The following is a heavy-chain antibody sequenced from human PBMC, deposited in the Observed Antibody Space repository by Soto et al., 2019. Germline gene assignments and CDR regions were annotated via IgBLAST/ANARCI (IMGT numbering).Heavy chain of an antibody. CDR1: GDSTSSAFYH. CDR3: ARDSDKMPRVLDS. Sequence: QVQLQESGPGLVKPSQTLSLTCTVSGDSTSSAFYHWAWVRQRPGGGLEWIGNIYYTGATSYNPSLKSRLDMSLDMSKTHFSLKLSSLTAADTAIYYCARDSDKMPRVLDSWGQGTLVTVSS. V-gene: IGHV4-31*03. D-gene: IGHD2-2*01. CDR2: IYYTGAT. J-gene: IGHJ4*02.